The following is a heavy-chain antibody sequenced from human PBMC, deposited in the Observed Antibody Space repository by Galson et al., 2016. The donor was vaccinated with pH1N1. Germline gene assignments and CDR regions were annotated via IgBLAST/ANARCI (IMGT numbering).Heavy chain of an antibody. CDR2: IYWDDDK. Sequence: PALVTPTQTLTLTCTFSGFSISSSGMGVGWIRQPPGKALEWLAVIYWDDDKRYSPSLKSRLTITKDTSKNHVVLTMTNMDPMDTATYYCAHREVMITNAFDFGGQGTMVTVSS. D-gene: IGHD3-16*01. V-gene: IGHV2-5*02. J-gene: IGHJ3*01. CDR1: GFSISSSGMG. CDR3: AHREVMITNAFDF.